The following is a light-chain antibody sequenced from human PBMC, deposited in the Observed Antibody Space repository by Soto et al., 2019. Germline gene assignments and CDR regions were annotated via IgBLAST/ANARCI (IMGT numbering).Light chain of an antibody. CDR1: QSITNW. CDR3: QQYNSLSSVS. J-gene: IGKJ4*01. CDR2: MAS. V-gene: IGKV1-5*03. Sequence: IQLTQSPSTLSASVGDRVTITCRASQSITNWLVWYQQKPGKAPKVLIHMASSLKSGVPSRFSGSGSGTEFTLTITSLQPDDSATYYCQQYNSLSSVSFGGGTKVEI.